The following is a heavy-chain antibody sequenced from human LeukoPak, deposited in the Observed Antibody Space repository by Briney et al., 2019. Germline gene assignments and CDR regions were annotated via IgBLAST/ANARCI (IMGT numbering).Heavy chain of an antibody. CDR3: AKDPRVGATTLYYFDY. D-gene: IGHD1-26*01. CDR1: GFTFSSYA. V-gene: IGHV3-23*01. J-gene: IGHJ4*02. Sequence: GGSLRLSCAASGFTFSSYAMSWVRQAPGKGLEWVSAISGSGGSTYYADSVKGRFTISRDNSKNTLYLQMNSLRAEDTAVYYCAKDPRVGATTLYYFDYWGQGTLVTVSS. CDR2: ISGSGGST.